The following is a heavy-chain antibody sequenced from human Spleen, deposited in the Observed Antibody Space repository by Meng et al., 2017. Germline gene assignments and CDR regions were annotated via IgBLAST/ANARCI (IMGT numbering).Heavy chain of an antibody. CDR2: ISGSSGST. D-gene: IGHD3-16*01. Sequence: GESLKISCAASGFTFSSYAMSWVRQAPGKGLEWVSAISGSSGSTYYADSVKGRFTISRDNSKNTLYLQMNSLRAEDTAVYYCAKVGGLVPNFDYWGQGTLVTVSS. V-gene: IGHV3-23*01. J-gene: IGHJ4*02. CDR3: AKVGGLVPNFDY. CDR1: GFTFSSYA.